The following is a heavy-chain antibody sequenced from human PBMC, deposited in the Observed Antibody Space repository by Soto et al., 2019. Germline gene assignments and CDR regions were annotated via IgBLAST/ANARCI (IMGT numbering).Heavy chain of an antibody. CDR1: GFSFSSYW. J-gene: IGHJ5*02. CDR2: IKQDGSEQ. Sequence: EVQLVESGGGLVQPGGSLRLSCAASGFSFSSYWMSWVRQAPGKGLEWVAIIKQDGSEQFYVNSVKGRFTISRDNAKNSQYLQMNSLRVEYTAVSYCAADTGWLMTAWGQGTLVTVSS. CDR3: AADTGWLMTA. D-gene: IGHD6-19*01. V-gene: IGHV3-7*01.